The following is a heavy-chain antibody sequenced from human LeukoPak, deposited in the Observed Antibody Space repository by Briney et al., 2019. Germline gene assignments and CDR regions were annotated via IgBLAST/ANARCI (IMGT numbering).Heavy chain of an antibody. CDR2: ISYDGSNK. J-gene: IGHJ4*02. D-gene: IGHD3-22*01. Sequence: PGRSLRLSCAASGFTFSSYGMHWVRQAPGKGLEWVAVISYDGSNKYYADSVKGRFTISRDNSKNTLYLQMGSLRAEDMAVYYCARGSRNYYDSSGYYYYWGQGTLVTVSS. V-gene: IGHV3-30*03. CDR1: GFTFSSYG. CDR3: ARGSRNYYDSSGYYYY.